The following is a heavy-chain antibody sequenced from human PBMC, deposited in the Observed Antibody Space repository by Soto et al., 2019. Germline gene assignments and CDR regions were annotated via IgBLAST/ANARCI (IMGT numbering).Heavy chain of an antibody. CDR1: GGSISSSSYY. Sequence: PSETLSLTCTVSGGSISSSSYYWGWIRQPPGKGLEWIGSTYYSGSTYYNPSLKSRVTISVDTSKNQFSLKLSSVTAADTAVYYCARRRAAAGIYYYYGMDVWGQGTTVTVSS. V-gene: IGHV4-39*01. D-gene: IGHD6-13*01. J-gene: IGHJ6*02. CDR2: TYYSGST. CDR3: ARRRAAAGIYYYYGMDV.